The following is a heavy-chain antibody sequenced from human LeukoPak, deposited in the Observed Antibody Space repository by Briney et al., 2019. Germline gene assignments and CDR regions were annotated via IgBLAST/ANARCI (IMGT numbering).Heavy chain of an antibody. CDR3: ARSRWGTSFDS. J-gene: IGHJ4*02. D-gene: IGHD3-16*02. Sequence: RGESLKISCNGSKDTFDNYWIGWVRQMPGKGLEWMGIIYPDDSDTSYSPSFQGQVAISADKSLNTAFLQWGSLKASATALYFCARSRWGTSFDSWGQGALVTVAS. V-gene: IGHV5-51*01. CDR2: IYPDDSDT. CDR1: KDTFDNYW.